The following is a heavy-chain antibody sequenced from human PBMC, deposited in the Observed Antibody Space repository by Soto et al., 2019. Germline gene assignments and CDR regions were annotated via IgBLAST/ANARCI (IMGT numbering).Heavy chain of an antibody. V-gene: IGHV1-69*06. Sequence: GASVKVSCKASGGTFSSYAISWVRQAPGQGLEWMGGIIPIFGTANYAQKFQGRVTITADKSTSTAHMELSSLRSEDTAVYYCASEIGPATAPFDYRGQGTLVTVSS. CDR3: ASEIGPATAPFDY. CDR1: GGTFSSYA. J-gene: IGHJ4*02. CDR2: IIPIFGTA. D-gene: IGHD2-21*02.